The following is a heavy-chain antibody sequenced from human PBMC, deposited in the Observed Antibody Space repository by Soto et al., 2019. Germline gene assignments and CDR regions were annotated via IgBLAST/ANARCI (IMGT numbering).Heavy chain of an antibody. CDR3: AARRGWFDL. D-gene: IGHD3-10*01. J-gene: IGHJ5*02. Sequence: GASVKVSCKASGGTFGSCPISWVRQAPRQGLEWMGGIVPIFGTGKYAQVFQDRVSITADESTSTVYMELSSLRSDDTAVYYCAARRGWFDLWGQGTLVTVSS. CDR2: IVPIFGTG. CDR1: GGTFGSCP. V-gene: IGHV1-69*13.